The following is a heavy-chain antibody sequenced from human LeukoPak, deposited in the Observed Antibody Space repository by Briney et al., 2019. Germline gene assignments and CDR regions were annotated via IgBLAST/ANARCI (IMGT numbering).Heavy chain of an antibody. J-gene: IGHJ4*02. V-gene: IGHV3-30*18. Sequence: GRSLRLPCAASGFTFSSYGMHWVRQAPGKGLEWVAVISYDGSNKYYADSVKGRFTISRDNSKNTLYLQMNSLRAEDTAVYYCAKGEGGMLFDYWGQGTLVTVSS. CDR1: GFTFSSYG. D-gene: IGHD2-15*01. CDR2: ISYDGSNK. CDR3: AKGEGGMLFDY.